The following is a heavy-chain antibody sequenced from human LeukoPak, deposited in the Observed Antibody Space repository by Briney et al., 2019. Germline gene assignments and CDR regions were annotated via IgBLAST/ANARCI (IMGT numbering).Heavy chain of an antibody. CDR3: AREYGSGYFDY. CDR1: GFTFSSYW. J-gene: IGHJ4*02. CDR2: IKQAGSVK. V-gene: IGHV3-7*01. D-gene: IGHD3-10*01. Sequence: GGSLRLSCAASGFTFSSYWMSWVRQAPGKGLEWVANIKQAGSVKYYVDSVKGRFTISRDNAKNSLYLQMNSLRAEDTAVYYCAREYGSGYFDYWGQGTLVTVSS.